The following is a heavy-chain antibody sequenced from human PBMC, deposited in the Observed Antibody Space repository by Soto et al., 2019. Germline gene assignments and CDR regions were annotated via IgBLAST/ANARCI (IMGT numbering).Heavy chain of an antibody. D-gene: IGHD2-15*01. J-gene: IGHJ4*02. Sequence: SETLSLTCTVSGGSISSGGYYWSWIRQHPGKGLEWIGYIYYSGSTYYNPSLKSRVTISVDTSKNQFSLKLSSVTAADTAVYYCARVAEKILRPFDYWGQGTLVTVSS. CDR1: GGSISSGGYY. CDR2: IYYSGST. V-gene: IGHV4-31*03. CDR3: ARVAEKILRPFDY.